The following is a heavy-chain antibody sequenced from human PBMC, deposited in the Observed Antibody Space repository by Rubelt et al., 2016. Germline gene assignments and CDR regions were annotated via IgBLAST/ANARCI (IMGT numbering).Heavy chain of an antibody. CDR2: IYFSVRT. CDR3: ATRYCGGGSCYFYPEYHLDY. Sequence: QVQLQESGPGLVKPSETLSLTCTVSGGSISSYYWNWIRQPQGQELEWLGYIYFSVRTTSKPSLTSRLPLSIHTTRNQFSLKRSSGTAADTALYYCATRYCGGGSCYFYPEYHLDYWGQGTLVTVSS. D-gene: IGHD2-15*01. V-gene: IGHV4-4*08. CDR1: GGSISSYY. J-gene: IGHJ4*02.